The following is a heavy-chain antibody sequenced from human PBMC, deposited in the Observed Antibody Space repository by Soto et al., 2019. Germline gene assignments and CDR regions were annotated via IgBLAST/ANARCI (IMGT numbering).Heavy chain of an antibody. CDR1: VGTFSSYA. Sequence: QVQLVQSGAEVKTPGSSVKVSCKASVGTFSSYAISWVRQAPGQGLEWMGGIIPIFGTAKYAQKFQGRVTITADESTSTAYMELSSLRSEDTAVYYCATDYYDSSGYIEDYYYGMDVWGQGTTVTVSS. J-gene: IGHJ6*02. D-gene: IGHD3-22*01. CDR3: ATDYYDSSGYIEDYYYGMDV. CDR2: IIPIFGTA. V-gene: IGHV1-69*01.